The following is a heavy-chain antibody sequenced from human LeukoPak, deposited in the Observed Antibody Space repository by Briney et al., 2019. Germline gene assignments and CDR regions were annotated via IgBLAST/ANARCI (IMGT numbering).Heavy chain of an antibody. D-gene: IGHD1-26*01. CDR2: INHSGST. CDR3: ARRLRIVGATPGAFDI. V-gene: IGHV4-34*01. J-gene: IGHJ3*02. Sequence: PSETLSLTCALDGGSFSGYYRSWSRQPPGKGLEWIGEINHSGSTNYNPSLKSRVTISVDTSKNQFSLKLRSVTAADTAVYYCARRLRIVGATPGAFDIWGQGTMVTVSS. CDR1: GGSFSGYY.